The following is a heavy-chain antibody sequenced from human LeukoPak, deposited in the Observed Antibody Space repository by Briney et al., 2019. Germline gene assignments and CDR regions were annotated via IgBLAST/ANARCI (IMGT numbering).Heavy chain of an antibody. CDR3: ARGVAGSGSYPDY. J-gene: IGHJ4*02. D-gene: IGHD3-10*01. CDR2: IIPILGIA. Sequence: SMKVSCKASGGTFSSYAISWVRQAPGQGLEWMGRIIPILGIANYAQKFQGRVTMTRDTSTSTVYMELSSLRSEDTAVYYCARGVAGSGSYPDYWGQGTLVTVSS. V-gene: IGHV1-69*04. CDR1: GGTFSSYA.